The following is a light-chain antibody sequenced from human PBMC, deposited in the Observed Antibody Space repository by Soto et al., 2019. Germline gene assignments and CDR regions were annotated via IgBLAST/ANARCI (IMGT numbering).Light chain of an antibody. V-gene: IGLV2-8*01. J-gene: IGLJ3*02. Sequence: QSALTQPPSASGSPGQSVTISCTGTSSDVGGYNYVSRYQQHPGQAPKLMIYEVNKRPSGVPDRFSGSKSGSTASLTVSGLQAEDEADYYCSSYASGSVWVFGGGTKLTVL. CDR1: SSDVGGYNY. CDR3: SSYASGSVWV. CDR2: EVN.